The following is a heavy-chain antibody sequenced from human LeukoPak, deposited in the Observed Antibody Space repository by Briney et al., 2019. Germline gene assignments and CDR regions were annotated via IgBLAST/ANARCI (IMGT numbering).Heavy chain of an antibody. CDR1: GGTFSSYA. CDR2: IIPIFGTA. J-gene: IGHJ4*02. D-gene: IGHD5-18*01. CDR3: ARDSPDANDGGYSYGLDY. V-gene: IGHV1-69*13. Sequence: ASVKVSCKASGGTFSSYAISWVRQAPGQGLEWMGGIIPIFGTANYAQKFQGRVTITADESTSTAYMELSSLRSEDTAVYYCARDSPDANDGGYSYGLDYWGQGTLVTVSS.